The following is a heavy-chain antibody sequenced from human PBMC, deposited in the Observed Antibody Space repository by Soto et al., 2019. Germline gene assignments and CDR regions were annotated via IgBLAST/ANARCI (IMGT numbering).Heavy chain of an antibody. CDR1: GFTFSSYW. V-gene: IGHV3-9*01. CDR2: ISWNSGSI. J-gene: IGHJ4*02. CDR3: AKSGSGSYFDY. D-gene: IGHD1-26*01. Sequence: GGSLRLSCAASGFTFSSYWMSWVRQAPGKGLEWVSGISWNSGSIGYADSVKGRFTISRDNAKNSLYLQMNSLRAEDTALYYCAKSGSGSYFDYWGQGTLVTVSS.